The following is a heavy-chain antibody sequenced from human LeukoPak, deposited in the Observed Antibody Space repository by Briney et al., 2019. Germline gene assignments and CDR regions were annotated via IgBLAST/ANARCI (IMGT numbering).Heavy chain of an antibody. J-gene: IGHJ4*02. CDR3: ARDVNYAFDY. V-gene: IGHV1-18*01. CDR2: INANSSNT. D-gene: IGHD3-16*01. CDR1: VYSFTING. Sequence: ASVTVSLMPSVYSFTINGISWVRQPPGQGGEWMAWINANSSNTKYAQNFQDRVTLTTDTSTSTAYMELRSLRSDDTAVYYCARDVNYAFDYWGEGTLVTVSS.